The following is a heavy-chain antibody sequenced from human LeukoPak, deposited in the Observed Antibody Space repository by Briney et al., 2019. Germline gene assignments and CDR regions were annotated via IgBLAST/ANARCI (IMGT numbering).Heavy chain of an antibody. CDR1: GGSISSYY. V-gene: IGHV4-59*01. CDR2: IYYSGST. J-gene: IGHJ3*02. Sequence: KPSETLSLTCTVSGGSISSYYWSWIRQPPGKGLEWIGYIYYSGSTNYNPSLKSRVTISVDTSKNQFFLKLSSVTAADTAVYYCARGPSGSGDAFDIWGQGTVVTVSS. CDR3: ARGPSGSGDAFDI. D-gene: IGHD1-14*01.